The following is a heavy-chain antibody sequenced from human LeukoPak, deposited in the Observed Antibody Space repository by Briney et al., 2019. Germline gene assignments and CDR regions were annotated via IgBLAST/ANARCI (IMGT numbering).Heavy chain of an antibody. Sequence: PGGSLRLSCAASGFTFISYAMGWVRQAPGKGLEWVSAISGSGGSIYYADSVKGRFTVSRDNSKNTLYLQMNTLRAEDTAVYYCAKDEDARPMYFQDWGQGTLVTVSS. CDR1: GFTFISYA. CDR2: ISGSGGSI. V-gene: IGHV3-23*01. D-gene: IGHD3-10*02. J-gene: IGHJ1*01. CDR3: AKDEDARPMYFQD.